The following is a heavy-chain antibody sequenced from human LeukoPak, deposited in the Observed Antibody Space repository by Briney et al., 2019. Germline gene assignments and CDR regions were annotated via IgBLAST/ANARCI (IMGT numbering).Heavy chain of an antibody. CDR1: GFTFNRYW. D-gene: IGHD3-10*01. CDR3: ARGSLGDGSLLIDY. J-gene: IGHJ4*02. V-gene: IGHV3-74*01. CDR2: INSDGSDI. Sequence: PGGSLRLSCAASGFTFNRYWVHWVRQAPGKGLVWVSRINSDGSDITYADSVKGRFTISRDNAKNTVYVQVNSLRAEDTAVYYCARGSLGDGSLLIDYWGQGTLVTVSS.